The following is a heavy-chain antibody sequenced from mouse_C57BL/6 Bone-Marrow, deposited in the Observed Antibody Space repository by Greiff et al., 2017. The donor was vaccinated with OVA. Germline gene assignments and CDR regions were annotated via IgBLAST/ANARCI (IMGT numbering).Heavy chain of an antibody. D-gene: IGHD1-1*01. CDR1: GFNIKNTY. V-gene: IGHV14-3*01. Sequence: EVKLVESVAELVRPGASVKLSCTASGFNIKNTYMHWVKQRPEQGLEWIGRIDPANDNTKYAPKFQGKATMTADTSSNTACLQLSSLSSEDTAVYCCARGNFGSSFYAMDYWGQGTSVTVSS. J-gene: IGHJ4*01. CDR2: IDPANDNT. CDR3: ARGNFGSSFYAMDY.